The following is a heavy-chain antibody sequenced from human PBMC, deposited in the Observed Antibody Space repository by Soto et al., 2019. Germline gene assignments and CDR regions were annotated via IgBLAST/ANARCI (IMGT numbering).Heavy chain of an antibody. J-gene: IGHJ5*02. V-gene: IGHV4-31*03. Sequence: SETLSLTSPVSGGSISSGCYYWSWIRQHPGKGLEWIGYIYYSGSTYYNPSLKSRVTISVDTSKNQFSLKLSSVTAADTAVYYCAREGWFGELNNWFDPWGQGTLVTVSS. CDR3: AREGWFGELNNWFDP. CDR2: IYYSGST. CDR1: GGSISSGCYY. D-gene: IGHD3-10*01.